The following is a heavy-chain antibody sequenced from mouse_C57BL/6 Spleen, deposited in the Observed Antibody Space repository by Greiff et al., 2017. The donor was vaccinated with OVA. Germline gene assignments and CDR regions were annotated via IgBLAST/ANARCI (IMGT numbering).Heavy chain of an antibody. Sequence: EVHLVESGGDLVKPGGSLKLSCAASGFTFSSYGMSWVRQTPDKRLEWVATISSGGSYIYYPDTVKGRFTIYRDNAKNTLYLQLSSRKSEDTAMYYGASLYYYGSIYAMDYWGQGTSVTVSA. D-gene: IGHD1-1*01. CDR1: GFTFSSYG. CDR2: ISSGGSYI. CDR3: ASLYYYGSIYAMDY. J-gene: IGHJ4*01. V-gene: IGHV5-6*01.